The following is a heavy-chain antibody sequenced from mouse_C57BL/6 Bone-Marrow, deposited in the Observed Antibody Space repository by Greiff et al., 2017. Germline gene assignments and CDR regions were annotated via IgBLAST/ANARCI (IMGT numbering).Heavy chain of an antibody. V-gene: IGHV5-6*01. Sequence: EVQGVESGGDLVKPGGSLKLSCAASGFTFSSYGMSWVRQTPDKRLEWVATISSGGSYTYYPDSVKGRFTISRDNAKNTLYLQMSSLKSEDTAMYYCARKQGNDYWGQGTTLTVSS. CDR2: ISSGGSYT. CDR1: GFTFSSYG. J-gene: IGHJ2*01. CDR3: ARKQGNDY.